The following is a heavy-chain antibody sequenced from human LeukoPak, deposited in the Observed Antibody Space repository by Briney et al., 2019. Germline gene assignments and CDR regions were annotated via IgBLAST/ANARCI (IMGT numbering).Heavy chain of an antibody. V-gene: IGHV4-59*08. CDR2: ISYNGNT. D-gene: IGHD4-17*01. CDR3: ARHVAAFGDFLGWFDP. CDR1: TGSIRSYY. Sequence: SETLSLTCTVSTGSIRSYYWSWIRQSPGEGLEWIGYISYNGNTNYNPSLKSRVTISRDTSKNQFSLKLISVTAADTAVYYCARHVAAFGDFLGWFDPWGQGTLVTVSS. J-gene: IGHJ5*02.